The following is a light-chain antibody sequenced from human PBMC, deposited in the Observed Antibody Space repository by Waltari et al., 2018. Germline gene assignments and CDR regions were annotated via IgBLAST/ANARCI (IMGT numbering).Light chain of an antibody. Sequence: SYVLTQPHPVSVAPGKPARISCAGQNLRDKTVYWSPQKPGQAPVVVIYDSTVRPSGIPDRFSGSDPATLTIARVEAGDEADYYCQVWDDTRDQPVFGGGTRLTVL. CDR3: QVWDDTRDQPV. V-gene: IGLV3-21*03. J-gene: IGLJ2*01. CDR2: DST. CDR1: NLRDKT.